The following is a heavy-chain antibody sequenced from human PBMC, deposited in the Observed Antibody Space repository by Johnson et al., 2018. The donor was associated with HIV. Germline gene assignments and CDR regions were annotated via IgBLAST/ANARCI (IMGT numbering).Heavy chain of an antibody. D-gene: IGHD3-10*01. J-gene: IGHJ3*02. V-gene: IGHV3-20*04. CDR1: GFTFDDYG. CDR3: ARPIVRGAADI. Sequence: VQLVESGGGVVRPGGSLRLSCAASGFTFDDYGMSWVRHVPGKGLEWVSGINWNGGNTGYVDSVKGRFTITRDNAKNSLYLQMNSLRADDTAVYYCARPIVRGAADIWGQGTMVIVSS. CDR2: INWNGGNT.